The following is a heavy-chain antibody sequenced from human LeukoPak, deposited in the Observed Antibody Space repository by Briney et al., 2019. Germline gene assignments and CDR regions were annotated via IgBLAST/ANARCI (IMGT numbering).Heavy chain of an antibody. CDR1: GFTFSSYG. CDR3: AKRLGYYDSSEGYFDY. CDR2: ISYDGSNK. J-gene: IGHJ4*02. V-gene: IGHV3-30*18. Sequence: GGSLRLSCAASGFTFSSYGMHWVRQAPGKGLEWMAVISYDGSNKNYADSVEGRFTISRDISKNTLYLQMNSLGAEDTAVYYCAKRLGYYDSSEGYFDYWGQGTLVTVSS. D-gene: IGHD3-22*01.